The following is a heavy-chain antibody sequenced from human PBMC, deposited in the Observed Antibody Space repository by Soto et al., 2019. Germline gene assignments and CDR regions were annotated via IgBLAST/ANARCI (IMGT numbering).Heavy chain of an antibody. J-gene: IGHJ5*02. Sequence: GGSLRLSCAASGFGFGGKTMYWVRQAPGRGLEWVALIAPDGSQIYYADSVKGRFTISRDNSKNTLYLQMDSLRAEDTSLYLCATDVHATWLLNSWGQGTLVTVSS. CDR1: GFGFGGKT. CDR3: ATDVHATWLLNS. CDR2: IAPDGSQI. V-gene: IGHV3-30-3*01. D-gene: IGHD1-1*01.